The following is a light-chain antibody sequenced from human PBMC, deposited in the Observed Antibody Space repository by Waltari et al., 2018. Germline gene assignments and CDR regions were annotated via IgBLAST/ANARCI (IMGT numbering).Light chain of an antibody. CDR3: SAYRGSSALV. Sequence: QSALTPPASVSGSPAQSYTIPSPGTRSSLGAYNYFSWFQQHPGKAPKLLIYEVSNRPSGVSSRFSGSRSGNTASLTISGLQAEDEADYYCSAYRGSSALVFGTGTKVTVL. CDR1: RSSLGAYNY. J-gene: IGLJ1*01. V-gene: IGLV2-14*01. CDR2: EVS.